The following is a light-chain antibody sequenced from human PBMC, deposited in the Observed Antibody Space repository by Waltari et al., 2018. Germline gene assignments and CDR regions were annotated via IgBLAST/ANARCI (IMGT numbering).Light chain of an antibody. J-gene: IGKJ1*01. V-gene: IGKV3-20*01. CDR3: QHHVRLPAT. Sequence: IVLTQSPGTLSLSPGGRATLSCRASQNMGHHLAWYQQKPGHAPRLRIEASSTRAAGIPDRFRGSGSGADFSLTITRLEAGDFAVYCCQHHVRLPATFGQGTKV. CDR1: QNMGHH. CDR2: ASS.